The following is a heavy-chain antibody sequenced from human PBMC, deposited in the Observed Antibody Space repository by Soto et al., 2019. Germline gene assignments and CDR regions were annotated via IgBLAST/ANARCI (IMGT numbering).Heavy chain of an antibody. CDR1: GGTFSSYA. CDR2: IIPIFGTA. CDR3: AIGIAAAGTGLNWFDP. J-gene: IGHJ5*02. D-gene: IGHD6-13*01. Sequence: GASVKVSCKASGGTFSSYAISWVRQAPGQGLEWMGGIIPIFGTANYAQKFQGRVTITADESTSTAYMELSSLRSEDTAVYYCAIGIAAAGTGLNWFDPGGQEPLVTVSS. V-gene: IGHV1-69*13.